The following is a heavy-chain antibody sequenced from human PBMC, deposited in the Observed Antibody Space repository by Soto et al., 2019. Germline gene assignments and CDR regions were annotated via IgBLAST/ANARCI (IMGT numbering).Heavy chain of an antibody. CDR1: VFTFRNYD. CDR2: ISAAGDP. J-gene: IGHJ6*02. CDR3: ASTDRDFYGLDV. V-gene: IGHV3-13*05. Sequence: EVQLVESGGGLVQPGGSLRLSCEASVFTFRNYDMHWVRQGTGKGLEWVSGISAAGDPDYADSVEGRFTISSENAQNSFFLQMNSLRVGDTSVYYCASTDRDFYGLDVWGQGTTVIVSS.